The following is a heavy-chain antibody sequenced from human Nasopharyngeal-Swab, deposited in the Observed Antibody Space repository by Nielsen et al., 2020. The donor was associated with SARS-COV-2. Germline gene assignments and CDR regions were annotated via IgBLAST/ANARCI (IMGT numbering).Heavy chain of an antibody. J-gene: IGHJ6*03. Sequence: SETLSLTCAVSGYSISSGYYWGWIRQPPGKGLEWIESIYHSGSTYYNPSLKSRVTISVDTSKNQFSLKLSSVTAADTAVYYCARVFGVVNPYYYYYYMDVWGKGTTVTVSS. D-gene: IGHD3-3*01. CDR3: ARVFGVVNPYYYYYYMDV. CDR1: GYSISSGYY. CDR2: IYHSGST. V-gene: IGHV4-38-2*01.